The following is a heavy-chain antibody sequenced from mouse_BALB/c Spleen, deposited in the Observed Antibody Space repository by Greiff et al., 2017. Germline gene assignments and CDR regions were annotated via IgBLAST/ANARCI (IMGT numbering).Heavy chain of an antibody. Sequence: EVHLVESGPSLVKPSQTLSLTCSVTGDSITSGYWNWIRKFPGNKLEYMGYISYSGSTYYNPSLKSRISITRDTSKNQYYLQLNSVTTEDTATYYCAKGSSYFYWYFDVWGAGTTVTVSS. V-gene: IGHV3-8*02. CDR3: AKGSSYFYWYFDV. J-gene: IGHJ1*01. D-gene: IGHD1-1*01. CDR1: GDSITSGY. CDR2: ISYSGST.